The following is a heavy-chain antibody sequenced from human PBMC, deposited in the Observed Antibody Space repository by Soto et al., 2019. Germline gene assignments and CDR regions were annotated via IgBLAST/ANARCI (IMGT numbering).Heavy chain of an antibody. CDR2: ISGTGGST. Sequence: PGGFLRLSCAASGFTFTSYAIIWVRQAPGKGLEWVSTISGTGGSTYYPDSVKGRVTISRDNSKNTVYLQMNSLRAEDAAVYYCAKEMTSGYYLFAYWGKGPLVTVSS. D-gene: IGHD3-22*01. J-gene: IGHJ4*02. V-gene: IGHV3-23*01. CDR3: AKEMTSGYYLFAY. CDR1: GFTFTSYA.